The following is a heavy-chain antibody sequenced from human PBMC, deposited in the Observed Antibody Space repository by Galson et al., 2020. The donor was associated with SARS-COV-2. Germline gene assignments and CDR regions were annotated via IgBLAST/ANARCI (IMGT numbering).Heavy chain of an antibody. V-gene: IGHV3-30*04. D-gene: IGHD2-8*01. CDR3: ASSLILSFDY. J-gene: IGHJ4*02. CDR1: GFTFRSYA. CDR2: ISYDGSNK. Sequence: GESLKISSAASGFTFRSYAMHWVRQAPGKGLEWVAIISYDGSNKYYADSVKGRFTISRDNSKNTLYLQMNSLRAEDTAVYYCASSLILSFDYWGQGTLVTVSS.